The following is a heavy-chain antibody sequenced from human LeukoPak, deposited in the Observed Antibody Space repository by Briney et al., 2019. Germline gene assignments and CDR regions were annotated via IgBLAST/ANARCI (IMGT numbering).Heavy chain of an antibody. CDR1: GFTFSTFA. V-gene: IGHV3-21*01. CDR3: ARTGDGYISTGPFDY. J-gene: IGHJ4*02. Sequence: GGSLRLSCAASGFTFSTFAMIWVRQPPGKGLEWVSSIFPSGGEIHYADSVKGRFTISRDNSKNSLYLQMNSLRAEDTAVYYCARTGDGYISTGPFDYWGQGTLVTVSS. CDR2: IFPSGGEI. D-gene: IGHD5-24*01.